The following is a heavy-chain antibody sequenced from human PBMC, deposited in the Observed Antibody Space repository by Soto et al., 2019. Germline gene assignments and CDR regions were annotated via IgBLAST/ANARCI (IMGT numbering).Heavy chain of an antibody. CDR1: GYTFTSYG. D-gene: IGHD7-27*01. CDR2: ISAYNCNT. CDR3: ARAKAGNWGCGY. V-gene: IGHV1-18*04. J-gene: IGHJ4*02. Sequence: QVQLVQSGAEVKKPGSSVKVSCTASGYTFTSYGISWVRHAPVQGLEWMGWISAYNCNTNYAQKLQGRVTMTTDTSTSTAYMELRSLRSDDTAVYDCARAKAGNWGCGYWGQGTLVTVS.